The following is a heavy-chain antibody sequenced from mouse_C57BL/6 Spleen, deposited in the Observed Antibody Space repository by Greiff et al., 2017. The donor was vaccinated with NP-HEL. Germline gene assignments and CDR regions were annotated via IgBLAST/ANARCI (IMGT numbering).Heavy chain of an antibody. D-gene: IGHD2-5*01. V-gene: IGHV1-72*01. CDR1: GYTFTSYW. CDR2: IDPNSGGT. Sequence: VQLQQPGAELVKPGASVKLSCKASGYTFTSYWMHWVKQRPGRGLEWIGRIDPNSGGTKYNEKFKSKATRTVDKPSSTAYMQLSSLTSEDSAVYYCARSRDSNYGAWFAYWGQGTLVTVSA. J-gene: IGHJ3*01. CDR3: ARSRDSNYGAWFAY.